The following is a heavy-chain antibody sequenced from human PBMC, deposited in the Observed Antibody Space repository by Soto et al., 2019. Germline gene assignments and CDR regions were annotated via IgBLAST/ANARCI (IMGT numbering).Heavy chain of an antibody. CDR2: VKNNGGAT. J-gene: IGHJ5*02. CDR1: GFIFSHAW. D-gene: IGHD2-21*01. V-gene: IGHV3-15*07. Sequence: EVQLVESGGDLVKPGGSLRLSCAASGFIFSHAWFHWVRQPPGKGLELVGRVKNNGGATDYAPSVKGRFIISRDDSKDMVYLQMSSLRTEDTAIDNCAADLGPPYDSNNWFDPWGQGTLVTVSS. CDR3: AADLGPPYDSNNWFDP.